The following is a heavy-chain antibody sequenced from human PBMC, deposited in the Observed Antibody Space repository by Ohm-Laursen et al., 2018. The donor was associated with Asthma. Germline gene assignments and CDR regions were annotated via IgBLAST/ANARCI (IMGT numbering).Heavy chain of an antibody. CDR3: ARDFHRYGDYVLYFQH. J-gene: IGHJ1*01. Sequence: SLRLSCSASGFTFSDYYMSWIRQAPGKGLEWVSYTSSSGSTIYYADSVKGRFTISRDNSKNTLYLQMNSLRAEDTAVYYCARDFHRYGDYVLYFQHWGQGTLVTVSS. V-gene: IGHV3-11*04. CDR1: GFTFSDYY. D-gene: IGHD4-17*01. CDR2: TSSSGSTI.